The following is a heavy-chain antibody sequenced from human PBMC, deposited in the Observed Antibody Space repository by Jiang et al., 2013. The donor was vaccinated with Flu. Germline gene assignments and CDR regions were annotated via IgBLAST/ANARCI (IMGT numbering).Heavy chain of an antibody. CDR2: ISATGGST. CDR3: AKGRAAAGKAYTDF. V-gene: IGHV3-23*04. D-gene: IGHD6-13*01. J-gene: IGHJ4*02. CDR1: GLTFSSYS. Sequence: QLVESGGGLVQPGESLRLSCAASGLTFSSYSMSWVRQAPGKGLEWVSSISATGGSTYYADSVKGRFTISRDNSKNTLYLHMNGLRAEDTAIYYCAKGRAAAGKAYTDFWGQGTLVTVSS.